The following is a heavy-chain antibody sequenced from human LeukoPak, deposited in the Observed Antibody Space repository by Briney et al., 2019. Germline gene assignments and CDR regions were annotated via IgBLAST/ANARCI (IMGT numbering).Heavy chain of an antibody. Sequence: GGSLRLSCEASGFSLSTYFLSWIRQAPGKGLEWVSYITNSGRSTKYADAVKGRFTISRDDAKQSVYLEMTDLRAEDTAVYYCAREASGYYHVFDSWGQGTLVTVSS. CDR2: ITNSGRST. D-gene: IGHD3-3*01. CDR3: AREASGYYHVFDS. J-gene: IGHJ4*02. V-gene: IGHV3-11*04. CDR1: GFSLSTYF.